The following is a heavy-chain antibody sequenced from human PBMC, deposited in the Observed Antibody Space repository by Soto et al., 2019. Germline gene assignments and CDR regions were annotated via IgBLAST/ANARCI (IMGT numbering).Heavy chain of an antibody. Sequence: GGSLRLSCAASGFTFSSYSMNWVRQAPGKGLEWVSYISSSSSTIYYADSVKGRFTISRDNAKNSLYLQMNSLRDEDTAVYYCARELSYYDSSGYTGRAFDIWGQGTMVTVSS. V-gene: IGHV3-48*02. D-gene: IGHD3-22*01. CDR1: GFTFSSYS. J-gene: IGHJ3*02. CDR3: ARELSYYDSSGYTGRAFDI. CDR2: ISSSSSTI.